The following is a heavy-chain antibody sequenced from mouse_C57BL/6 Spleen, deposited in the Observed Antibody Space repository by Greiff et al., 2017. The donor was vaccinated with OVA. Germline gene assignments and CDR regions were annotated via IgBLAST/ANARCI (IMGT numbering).Heavy chain of an antibody. D-gene: IGHD2-5*01. CDR3: ARQRAYYSNYDWAMDY. CDR2: IYPGSGST. Sequence: QVQLKQPGAELVKPGASVKMSCKASGYTFTSYWITWVKQRPGQGLEWIGDIYPGSGSTNYNEKFKSKATLTVDTSSSTAYMQLSSLTSEDSAVYYCARQRAYYSNYDWAMDYWGQGTSVTVSS. J-gene: IGHJ4*01. CDR1: GYTFTSYW. V-gene: IGHV1-55*01.